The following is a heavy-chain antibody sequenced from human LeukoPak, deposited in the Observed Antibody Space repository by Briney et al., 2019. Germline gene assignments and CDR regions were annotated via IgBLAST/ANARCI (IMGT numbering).Heavy chain of an antibody. CDR1: GGTFSSYA. V-gene: IGHV1-69*01. D-gene: IGHD3-22*01. Sequence: SVKVSCKASGGTFSSYAISWVRPAPGQGLEWMGGIIPIFGTANYAQKFQGRVTITADESTSTAYMELSSLRSEDTAVYYCARPDSGGYFLFDSWGQGTLVTVSS. CDR2: IIPIFGTA. CDR3: ARPDSGGYFLFDS. J-gene: IGHJ4*02.